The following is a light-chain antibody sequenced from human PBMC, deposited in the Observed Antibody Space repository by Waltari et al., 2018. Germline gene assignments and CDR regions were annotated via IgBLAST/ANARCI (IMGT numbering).Light chain of an antibody. V-gene: IGLV1-40*01. Sequence: QSVLTQPPSVSGAPGQRVTISCSGSSSNIGAGYDVQWYQQLPGTAPKLLINGISVRPSGVPILFSHSKSGASASLAITGLQADDEGHYYCQSYDSSLDSVVFCGGTKLTVL. J-gene: IGLJ2*01. CDR1: SSNIGAGYD. CDR2: GIS. CDR3: QSYDSSLDSVV.